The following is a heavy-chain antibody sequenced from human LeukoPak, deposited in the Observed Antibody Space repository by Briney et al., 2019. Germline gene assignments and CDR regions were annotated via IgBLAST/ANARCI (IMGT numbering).Heavy chain of an antibody. CDR3: ARDYGDPGEVDY. J-gene: IGHJ4*02. CDR2: ISSSSSYI. V-gene: IGHV3-21*01. Sequence: GGSLRLSCAASGFTLSSYSMNWVRQAPGKGLEWVSSISSSSSYIYYADSVKGRFTISRDNAKNSLYLQMNSLRAEDTAVYYCARDYGDPGEVDYWGQGTLVTVSS. D-gene: IGHD4-17*01. CDR1: GFTLSSYS.